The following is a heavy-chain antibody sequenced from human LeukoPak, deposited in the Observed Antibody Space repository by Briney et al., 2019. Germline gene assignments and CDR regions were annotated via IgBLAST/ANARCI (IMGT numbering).Heavy chain of an antibody. J-gene: IGHJ4*02. CDR1: GASTSSGSYF. D-gene: IGHD3-10*01. Sequence: PSETLSLTCTVSGASTSSGSYFWSWIRQPAGKGLEWIGRIYTSGSTNYDPSLKSRVTISVDTSKNQFSLKLSSVTAADTAVYYCARQRLLWFGEPFDYWGQGTLVTVSS. V-gene: IGHV4-61*02. CDR2: IYTSGST. CDR3: ARQRLLWFGEPFDY.